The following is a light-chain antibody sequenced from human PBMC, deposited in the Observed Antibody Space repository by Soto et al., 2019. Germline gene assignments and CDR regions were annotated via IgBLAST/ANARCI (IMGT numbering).Light chain of an antibody. J-gene: IGKJ5*01. V-gene: IGKV1-9*01. Sequence: DIQLTQSPSFPSASVGDRVTITCRASQDISSYLAWYQQKPGKAPKLLIYAASTLQSGVPSRFSGSGSGTEFTLTINSLQPEDFASYYCQQLNSYPITFGQGTRLEIK. CDR1: QDISSY. CDR2: AAS. CDR3: QQLNSYPIT.